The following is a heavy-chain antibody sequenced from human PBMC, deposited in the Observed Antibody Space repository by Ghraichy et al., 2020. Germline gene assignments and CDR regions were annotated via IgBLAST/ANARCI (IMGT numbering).Heavy chain of an antibody. Sequence: GGSLRLSCAASGFTFSSYSMNWVRQAPGKGLEWVSSISSSSYIFYADSVKGRFTISRDNAKNSLYLQMNSLRAEDTAMYYCAREREMATISAFDIWGQGTMVTVSS. V-gene: IGHV3-21*01. D-gene: IGHD5-24*01. CDR2: ISSSSYI. CDR3: AREREMATISAFDI. CDR1: GFTFSSYS. J-gene: IGHJ3*02.